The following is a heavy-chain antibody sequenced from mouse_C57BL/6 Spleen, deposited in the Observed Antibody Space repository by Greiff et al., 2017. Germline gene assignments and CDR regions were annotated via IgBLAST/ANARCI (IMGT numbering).Heavy chain of an antibody. J-gene: IGHJ3*01. Sequence: QVHVKQPGTELVKPGASVKLSCKASGYTFTSYWMHWVKQRPGQGLEWIGNINPSNGGTNYNEKFKSKATLTVDKSSSTAYMQLSSLTSEDSAVYYCASGKRPEAWFADWGQGTLVTVSA. CDR2: INPSNGGT. D-gene: IGHD4-1*01. V-gene: IGHV1-53*01. CDR1: GYTFTSYW. CDR3: ASGKRPEAWFAD.